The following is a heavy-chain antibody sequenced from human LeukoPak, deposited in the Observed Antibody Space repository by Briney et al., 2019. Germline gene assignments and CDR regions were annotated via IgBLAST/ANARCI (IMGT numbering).Heavy chain of an antibody. CDR2: VYYSGRT. D-gene: IGHD3-16*02. Sequence: SETLSLTCTVSGGSISIYYWSWIRQPPGKGLEWIGYVYYSGRTNFNPSLTSRVTMSVDTSKNQFSLKLSSVTAADPAVYYCARADLRLGDLSRHYIDYWGQGTLVTVSS. CDR3: ARADLRLGDLSRHYIDY. J-gene: IGHJ4*02. V-gene: IGHV4-59*01. CDR1: GGSISIYY.